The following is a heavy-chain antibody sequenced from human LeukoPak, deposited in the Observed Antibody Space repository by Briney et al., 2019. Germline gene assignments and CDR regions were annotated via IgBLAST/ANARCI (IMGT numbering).Heavy chain of an antibody. CDR2: INPNSGGT. J-gene: IGHJ4*02. V-gene: IGHV1-2*02. D-gene: IGHD4-17*01. CDR1: GYTFTGYY. CDR3: ARDWRLRPNKYYFDY. Sequence: ASVKVSCKASGYTFTGYYMHWVRQAPGQGLEWMGWINPNSGGTNYAQKFQGSVTMTRDTSISTAYMELSRLRSDDTAVYYCARDWRLRPNKYYFDYWGQGTLVTVSS.